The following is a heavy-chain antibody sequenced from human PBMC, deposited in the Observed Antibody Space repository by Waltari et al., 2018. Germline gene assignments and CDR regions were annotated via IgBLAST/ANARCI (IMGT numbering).Heavy chain of an antibody. CDR2: IKQDGTEK. J-gene: IGHJ4*02. CDR3: ARDEMHRTTWYHF. D-gene: IGHD6-13*01. V-gene: IGHV3-7*04. Sequence: EVQLVESGGGLVQPGGSLRLSCAVSGFPSSTYSMTWVRQAPGKGLEWVANIKQDGTEKYYVDSVKGRFSISRDNGKNLLYLHMNSLRADDTAVYYCARDEMHRTTWYHFWGQGTQVTVSS. CDR1: GFPSSTYS.